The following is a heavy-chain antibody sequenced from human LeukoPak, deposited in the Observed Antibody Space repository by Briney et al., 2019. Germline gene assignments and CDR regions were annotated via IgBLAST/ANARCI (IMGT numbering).Heavy chain of an antibody. CDR1: GGSISSGGHY. D-gene: IGHD2-21*01. J-gene: IGHJ6*02. V-gene: IGHV4-31*03. Sequence: SSETLSLTCTVSGGSISSGGHYWSWIRQHPGKGLEWIGYIYYSGSTYYNPSLKSRVTISVDTSKNQFSLKLSSVTAADTAVYYCARVWTKVGMDVWGQGTTVTVSS. CDR2: IYYSGST. CDR3: ARVWTKVGMDV.